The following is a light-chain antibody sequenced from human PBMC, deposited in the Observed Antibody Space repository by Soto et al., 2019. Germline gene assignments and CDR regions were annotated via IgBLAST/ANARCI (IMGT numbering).Light chain of an antibody. V-gene: IGKV3-15*01. J-gene: IGKJ1*01. CDR2: VAS. CDR1: QSVSSY. Sequence: EMVMTQSPATLSVSPGERATLSCRASQSVSSYLAWYQQKPGQPPRLLIYVASTRAAGIPARFSGSGSGTEFTLTIRSLQSEDFAVFYCQQCKDWPPRFGQGTKVEIK. CDR3: QQCKDWPPR.